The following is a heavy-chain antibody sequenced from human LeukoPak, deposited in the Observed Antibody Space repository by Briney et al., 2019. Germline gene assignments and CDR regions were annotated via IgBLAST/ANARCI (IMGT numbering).Heavy chain of an antibody. V-gene: IGHV4-34*01. D-gene: IGHD3-3*01. CDR1: GGSFSGYY. CDR2: INHSGGT. CDR3: ASQQIGDTIFGVVNSYSWFDP. Sequence: PSETLSLTCAVYGGSFSGYYRSWIRQPPGKGLEWIGEINHSGGTNYNPSLKSRVTISVDTSKNQFSLKLSSVTAADTAVYYCASQQIGDTIFGVVNSYSWFDPWGQGTLVTVSS. J-gene: IGHJ5*02.